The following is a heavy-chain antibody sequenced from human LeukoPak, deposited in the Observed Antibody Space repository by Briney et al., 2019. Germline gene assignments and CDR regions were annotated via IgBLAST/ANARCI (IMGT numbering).Heavy chain of an antibody. V-gene: IGHV3-23*01. J-gene: IGHJ6*03. CDR1: GFTFSNYG. Sequence: GGTLRLSCAASGFTFSNYGMSWVRQAPGKGLEWVSSISNSDGSTYYADSVKGRFIISRDNSKNTVYLQMNSLRAEDTAIYYCTKDQYGDYVWEGDMDVWGKGTTV. CDR2: ISNSDGST. CDR3: TKDQYGDYVWEGDMDV. D-gene: IGHD4-17*01.